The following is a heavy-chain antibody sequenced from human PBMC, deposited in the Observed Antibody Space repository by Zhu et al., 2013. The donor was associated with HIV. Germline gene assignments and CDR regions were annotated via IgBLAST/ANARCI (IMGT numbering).Heavy chain of an antibody. CDR3: TRESAVGIFRYDDWLFFFDP. CDR1: RYTFTAYY. V-gene: IGHV1-2*02. J-gene: IGHJ5*02. D-gene: IGHD3-9*01. CDR2: LNPGSGGT. Sequence: QVQLVQSGTEVKMPGASVTVSCKGARYTFTAYYIHWVRQAPGQGLEWMGWLNPGSGGTTFAQKFQGRVSLTRDTSIDTAYMKLNALTSDDTAVYYCTRESAVGIFRYDDWLFFFDPWGQGTLVTVSS.